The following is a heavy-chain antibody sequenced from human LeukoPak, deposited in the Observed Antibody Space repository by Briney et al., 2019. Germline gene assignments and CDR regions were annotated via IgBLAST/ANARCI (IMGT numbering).Heavy chain of an antibody. CDR2: IYYTGST. V-gene: IGHV4-59*01. CDR3: ATGRAYSSVDY. CDR1: GGSISSYY. Sequence: PSETLSLTCTVSGGSISSYYWSWIRQPPGKGLEGIGCIYYTGSTNYNPSLKSRGTISVDTSKNQFSLKLSSVTAADTAVYYCATGRAYSSVDYWGQGTLVTVSS. D-gene: IGHD6-19*01. J-gene: IGHJ4*02.